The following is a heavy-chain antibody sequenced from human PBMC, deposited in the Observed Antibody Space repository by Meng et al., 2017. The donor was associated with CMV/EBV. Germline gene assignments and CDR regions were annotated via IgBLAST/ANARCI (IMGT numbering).Heavy chain of an antibody. CDR1: VGSISSSSYY. CDR2: IYYSGST. J-gene: IGHJ4*02. D-gene: IGHD3-10*01. CDR3: VTWLWFGELSGYYFDY. Sequence: QLQLQGSGPGLVKPSETLSLTCTVSVGSISSSSYYWGWIRQPPGKGLEWIGSIYYSGSTYYNPSLKSRVTISVDTSKNQFSLKLSSVTAADTAVYYCVTWLWFGELSGYYFDYWGQGTLVTVSS. V-gene: IGHV4-39*07.